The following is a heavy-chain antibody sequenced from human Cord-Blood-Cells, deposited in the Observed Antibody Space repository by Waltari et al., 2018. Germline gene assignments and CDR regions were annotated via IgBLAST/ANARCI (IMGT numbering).Heavy chain of an antibody. CDR2: INHSGST. D-gene: IGHD6-13*01. J-gene: IGHJ5*02. CDR3: ARGYWGAAAGTRWFDP. V-gene: IGHV4-34*01. CDR1: GGSFSGYS. Sequence: QVQLQQWGAGLVKPSATLSLTCAVYGGSFSGYSWSWIRQPPGKGLEWIGEINHSGSTNYNPSLKSRVTISVDTSKNQFSLKLSSVTAADTAVYYCARGYWGAAAGTRWFDPWGQGTLVTVSS.